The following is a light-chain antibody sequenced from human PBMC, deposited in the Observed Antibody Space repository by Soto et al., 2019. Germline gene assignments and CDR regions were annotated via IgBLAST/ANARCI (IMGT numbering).Light chain of an antibody. CDR3: QSYDSSLSGYV. V-gene: IGLV1-40*01. CDR1: TSNIGAGYE. J-gene: IGLJ1*01. Sequence: QAVLTQPPSVCGAPGQRVTISCTGSTSNIGAGYEVHWYQQLPGTAPELLIYGNTNRPSGFPDRFSGSKSGTAASLAITGLQAEDEADYYCQSYDSSLSGYVFGTGTKLTVL. CDR2: GNT.